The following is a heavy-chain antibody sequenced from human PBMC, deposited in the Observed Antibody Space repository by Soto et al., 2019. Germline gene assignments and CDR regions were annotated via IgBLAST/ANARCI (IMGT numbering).Heavy chain of an antibody. D-gene: IGHD4-17*01. V-gene: IGHV3-30-3*01. J-gene: IGHJ4*02. Sequence: QVQLVESGGGVVQPGRSLRLSCAASGFTFSSYAMHWVRQAPGKGLEWVAVISYDGSNKYYADSVKGRFTISRDNSKNTLYLQMNSLRAEDTAVYYCARDVYGASTPHFDYWGQGILFTVSS. CDR2: ISYDGSNK. CDR1: GFTFSSYA. CDR3: ARDVYGASTPHFDY.